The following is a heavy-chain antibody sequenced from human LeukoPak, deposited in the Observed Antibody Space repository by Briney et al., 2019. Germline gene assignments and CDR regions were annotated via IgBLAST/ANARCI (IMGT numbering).Heavy chain of an antibody. D-gene: IGHD3-22*01. J-gene: IGHJ5*02. Sequence: SETLSLTCTVSGGSISSYYWSWIRQPAGKGLEWIGRIYTSGSTNYNPSLKNRVTMSVDTSKNQFSLKLSSVTAADTAVYYCARDWYYYDSSGYYFSWFDPWGQGTLVTVSS. CDR3: ARDWYYYDSSGYYFSWFDP. CDR2: IYTSGST. CDR1: GGSISSYY. V-gene: IGHV4-4*07.